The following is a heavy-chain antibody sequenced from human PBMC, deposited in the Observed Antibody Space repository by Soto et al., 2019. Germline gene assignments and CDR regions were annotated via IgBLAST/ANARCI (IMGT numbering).Heavy chain of an antibody. CDR1: GGSISSGGYY. CDR2: IYYSGST. D-gene: IGHD4-17*01. V-gene: IGHV4-31*03. J-gene: IGHJ5*02. CDR3: ARDGRAYGDSSWFDP. Sequence: SETLSLTCTVSGGSISSGGYYWSWIRQHPGKGLEWIGYIYYSGSTYYNPSLKSRVTISVDTSKNQFSLKLSSVTAADTAVYYCARDGRAYGDSSWFDPWGQGTLVTVSS.